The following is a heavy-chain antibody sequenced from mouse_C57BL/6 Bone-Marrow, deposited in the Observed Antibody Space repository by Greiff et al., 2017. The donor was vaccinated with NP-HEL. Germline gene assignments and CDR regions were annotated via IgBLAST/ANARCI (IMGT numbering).Heavy chain of an antibody. CDR2: ISNLAYSI. D-gene: IGHD1-1*01. CDR3: ARYYYGSSYWYFDV. CDR1: GFTFSDYG. J-gene: IGHJ1*03. V-gene: IGHV5-15*01. Sequence: EVQLVESGGGLVQPGGSLKLSCAASGFTFSDYGMAWVRQAPRKGPEWVAFISNLAYSIYYADTVTGRFTISRENAKNTLYLEMSSLRSEDTAMYYCARYYYGSSYWYFDVWGTGTTVTVSS.